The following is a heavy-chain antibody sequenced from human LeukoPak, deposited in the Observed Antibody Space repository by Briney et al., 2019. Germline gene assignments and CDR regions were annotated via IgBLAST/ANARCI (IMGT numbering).Heavy chain of an antibody. CDR2: FDPENGET. CDR1: GYTLTELS. CDR3: ASRPLLWFGGRVVTATFPIS. Sequence: ASVKVSCKVSGYTLTELSMHWVRQAPGKGLEWMGGFDPENGETIYAQKFQGRVTMTEDTSTDTAYMELSSLRSEDTAVYYCASRPLLWFGGRVVTATFPISWGQGTLVTVSS. V-gene: IGHV1-24*01. J-gene: IGHJ5*02. D-gene: IGHD3-10*01.